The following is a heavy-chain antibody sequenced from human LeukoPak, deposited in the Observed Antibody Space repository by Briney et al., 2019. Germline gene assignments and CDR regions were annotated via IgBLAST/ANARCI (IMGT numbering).Heavy chain of an antibody. D-gene: IGHD3-3*01. CDR3: ARGLVGYDFWSGENRFDP. J-gene: IGHJ5*02. V-gene: IGHV4-59*01. Sequence: PSETLSLTCTVSGGSISSYYWSWIRQPPGKGLEWIGYIYYSGSTNYNPSLKSRVTISVDTSKNQFSLKLSSVTAADTAVYYCARGLVGYDFWSGENRFDPWGQGTLVTVSS. CDR1: GGSISSYY. CDR2: IYYSGST.